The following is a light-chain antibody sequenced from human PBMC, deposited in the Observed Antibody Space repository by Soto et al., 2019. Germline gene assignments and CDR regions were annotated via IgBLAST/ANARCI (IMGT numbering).Light chain of an antibody. CDR1: QSFSSSS. J-gene: IGKJ2*01. Sequence: EIGLTQSPGTLSFSPGERATLSCRASQSFSSSSLAWYLQKPGQAPRPLIYGASNRATDIPARFSGSGSGTAFTLSFSRLVHEDFAIYYCQQFGGSSPYPFGQGTRREIK. CDR2: GAS. V-gene: IGKV3-20*01. CDR3: QQFGGSSPYP.